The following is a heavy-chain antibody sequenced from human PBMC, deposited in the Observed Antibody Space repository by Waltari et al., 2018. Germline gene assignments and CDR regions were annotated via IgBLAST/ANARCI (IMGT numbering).Heavy chain of an antibody. CDR3: ARGGVNYYDSSGMGAFDI. V-gene: IGHV1-69*14. Sequence: QVQLVQSGAEVKKPGSSVKVSCKASGGTFSSYAISWVRQAPGQGLEWMGGIIPIFGTANYAQKFQGRVTITADKSTSTAYMELSSLRSEDTAVYYCARGGVNYYDSSGMGAFDIWGQGTMVTVSS. CDR2: IIPIFGTA. CDR1: GGTFSSYA. J-gene: IGHJ3*02. D-gene: IGHD3-22*01.